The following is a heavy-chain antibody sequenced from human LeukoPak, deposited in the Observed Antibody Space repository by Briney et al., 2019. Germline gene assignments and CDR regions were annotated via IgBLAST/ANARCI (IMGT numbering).Heavy chain of an antibody. CDR1: GGSISSYY. CDR3: AREKALWFGEPPHVFDI. J-gene: IGHJ3*02. D-gene: IGHD3-10*01. CDR2: IYYSGST. Sequence: SETLSLTCTVSGGSISSYYWSWIRQPPGKGLEWIGYIYYSGSTNYNPSLKSRVTISVDTSKNQFSLKLSSVTAADTAVYYCAREKALWFGEPPHVFDIWGQGTMVTVSS. V-gene: IGHV4-59*01.